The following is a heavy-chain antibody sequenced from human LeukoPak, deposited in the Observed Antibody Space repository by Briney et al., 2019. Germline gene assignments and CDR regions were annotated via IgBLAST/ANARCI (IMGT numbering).Heavy chain of an antibody. D-gene: IGHD3-10*01. V-gene: IGHV3-21*01. J-gene: IGHJ5*02. CDR1: GITLSTYS. Sequence: PGGSLRLSCEGSGITLSTYSMNWIRQAPGKGLEWVSSISSASNYIFYADSVKGRFTISRDNAKNSVYLQMNNLKADDTAVYYCARDPSGDRWFDPWGQGTLVTVSS. CDR3: ARDPSGDRWFDP. CDR2: ISSASNYI.